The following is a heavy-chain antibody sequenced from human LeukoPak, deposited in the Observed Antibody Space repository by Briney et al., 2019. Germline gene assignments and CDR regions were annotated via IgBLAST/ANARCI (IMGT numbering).Heavy chain of an antibody. D-gene: IGHD6-13*01. J-gene: IGHJ4*02. CDR1: GFTFGDYA. CDR2: IRSKAYGGTT. V-gene: IGHV3-49*04. Sequence: GGSLRLSCTASGFTFGDYAMSWVRQAPGKGLEWLGFIRSKAYGGTTEYAASVKGRFTISRDDSKSIAYLQMNSLKTEDTAVYYCTSGIAAAGTHYWGQGTLVTISS. CDR3: TSGIAAAGTHY.